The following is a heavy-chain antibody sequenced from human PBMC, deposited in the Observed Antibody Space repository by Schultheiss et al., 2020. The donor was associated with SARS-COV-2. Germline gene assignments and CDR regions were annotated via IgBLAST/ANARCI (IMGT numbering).Heavy chain of an antibody. D-gene: IGHD6-13*01. CDR1: GGSISSYY. J-gene: IGHJ4*02. CDR3: ARDSRRIAAAGSHEYYFDY. V-gene: IGHV4-59*12. CDR2: IYYSGST. Sequence: SETLSLTCTVSGGSISSYYWSWIRQPPGKGLEWIGYIYYSGSTYYNPSLKSRVTISVDTSKNQFSLKLSSVTAADTAVYYCARDSRRIAAAGSHEYYFDYWGQGTLVTVSS.